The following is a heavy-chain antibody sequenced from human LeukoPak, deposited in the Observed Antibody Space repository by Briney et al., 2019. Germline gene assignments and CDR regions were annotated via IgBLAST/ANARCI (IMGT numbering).Heavy chain of an antibody. CDR1: EFTFSSYA. Sequence: GGSLRLSCAASEFTFSSYAMNWVRQAPGKGLEWVSAISGSGGSTYYADSVKGRFTISRDNSKNILYLQMNSLRAEDTALYYCAKSYSGSYDNYFDYWGQGTLVTVSS. V-gene: IGHV3-23*01. CDR2: ISGSGGST. D-gene: IGHD1-26*01. J-gene: IGHJ4*02. CDR3: AKSYSGSYDNYFDY.